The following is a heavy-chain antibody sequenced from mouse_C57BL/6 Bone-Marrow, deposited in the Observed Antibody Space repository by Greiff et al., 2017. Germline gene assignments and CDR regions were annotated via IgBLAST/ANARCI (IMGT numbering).Heavy chain of an antibody. Sequence: VQLQQPGAELVKPGASVKLSCKASGYTFPSYWMHWVKQRPGQGLEWIGMIHPNSGSTNYNEKFKSKATLTVDKSSSTAYMQLSSLTSEDSAVYDCARVHYYGSSYWYFDVWGTGTTVTVSS. CDR1: GYTFPSYW. J-gene: IGHJ1*03. CDR2: IHPNSGST. CDR3: ARVHYYGSSYWYFDV. D-gene: IGHD1-1*01. V-gene: IGHV1-64*01.